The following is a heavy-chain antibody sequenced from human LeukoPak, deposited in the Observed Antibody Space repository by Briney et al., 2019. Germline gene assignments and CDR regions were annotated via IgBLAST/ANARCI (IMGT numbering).Heavy chain of an antibody. CDR2: ITISGNTK. J-gene: IGHJ5*02. CDR3: ARGDPHADL. V-gene: IGHV3-48*03. Sequence: GESLRLSCVASGFIFSDFGMNWVRQAPGKGLEWIADITISGNTKNYADSVKGRFTISRNNARTSLYLQMNSLRVEDTGVYYCARGDPHADLWGQGTLVTVSS. CDR1: GFIFSDFG.